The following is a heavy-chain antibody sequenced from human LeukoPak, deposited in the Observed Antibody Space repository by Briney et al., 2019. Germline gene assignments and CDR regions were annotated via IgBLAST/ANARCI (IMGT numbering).Heavy chain of an antibody. J-gene: IGHJ6*02. V-gene: IGHV1-18*01. Sequence: ASVKVSCKASGYTFTSYGISWVRQAPGQGREWMGWISAYNGNTNYAQKLQGRVTMTTDTSTSTAYMELRSLRSDDTAVYYCARGSDPYYYYGMDVWGQGTTVTVSS. CDR2: ISAYNGNT. CDR3: ARGSDPYYYYGMDV. CDR1: GYTFTSYG.